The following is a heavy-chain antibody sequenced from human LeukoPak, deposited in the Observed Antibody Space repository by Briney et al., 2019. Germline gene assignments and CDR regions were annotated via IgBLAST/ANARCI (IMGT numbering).Heavy chain of an antibody. Sequence: GGSLRLSCASSGFTFSDDYMSSIRQAPGKGLEWVSYISSSSSYTNYADSVKGRFTISRDNAKNSLYLQMNSLRAEDTAVYYCARGNQYQLDAFDIWGQGTMVTVSS. V-gene: IGHV3-11*06. CDR1: GFTFSDDY. J-gene: IGHJ3*02. CDR2: ISSSSSYT. D-gene: IGHD2-2*01. CDR3: ARGNQYQLDAFDI.